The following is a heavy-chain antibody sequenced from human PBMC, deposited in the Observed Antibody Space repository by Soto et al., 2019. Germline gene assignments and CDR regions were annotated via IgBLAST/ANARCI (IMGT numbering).Heavy chain of an antibody. J-gene: IGHJ4*02. CDR1: GFTFSSYG. CDR3: AGEVASGY. D-gene: IGHD2-21*01. Sequence: QVQLVESGGGVVQPGRSLRLSCAASGFTFSSYGMHWVRQAPGKGLEWVAVISYDGSNKYYADSVKGRFTISRDNSKNTLYLQMNSLRAEDKAVYYCAGEVASGYWGQGTLVTVSS. V-gene: IGHV3-30*03. CDR2: ISYDGSNK.